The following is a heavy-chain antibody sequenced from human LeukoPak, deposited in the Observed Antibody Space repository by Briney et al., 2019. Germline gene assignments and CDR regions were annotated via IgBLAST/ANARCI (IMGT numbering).Heavy chain of an antibody. D-gene: IGHD3-10*01. CDR1: GFTFDYYA. CDR2: ISFDGRHK. J-gene: IGHJ4*02. CDR3: ARSELYYGSETYYHFDY. Sequence: GRPLRLSCALSGFTFDYYALYCVRESPGKGREWVTVISFDGRHKYYADSVKGRFTVSRDNTRNTLYLQMNSLRPEDTAVYYCARSELYYGSETYYHFDYWGQGTLVTVSS. V-gene: IGHV3-30*04.